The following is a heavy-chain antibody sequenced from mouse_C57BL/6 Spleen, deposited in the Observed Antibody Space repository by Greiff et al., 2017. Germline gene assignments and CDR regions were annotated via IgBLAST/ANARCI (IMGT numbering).Heavy chain of an antibody. CDR1: GYSITSGYY. CDR3: ASFTVVATDY. CDR2: ISYDGSN. D-gene: IGHD1-1*01. J-gene: IGHJ2*01. V-gene: IGHV3-6*01. Sequence: EVQRVESGPGLVKPSQSLSLTCSVTGYSITSGYYWNWIRQFPGNKLEWMGYISYDGSNNYNPSLKNRISITRDTSKNQFFLKLNSVTTEDTATYYCASFTVVATDYWGQGTTLTVSS.